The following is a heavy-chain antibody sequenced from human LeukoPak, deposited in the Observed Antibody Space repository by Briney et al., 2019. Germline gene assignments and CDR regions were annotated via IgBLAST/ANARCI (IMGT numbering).Heavy chain of an antibody. Sequence: PSESLSLTCTAAGGSISNYYWSWIRQPAGKGLEWIGRTYTSGSTNYNPSFNSRLTILADTTKNHLPLKLRYVTDADTAVYYCARVVSELERQGYGMEVWGQGTTVTVSS. CDR3: ARVVSELERQGYGMEV. J-gene: IGHJ6*01. V-gene: IGHV4-4*07. CDR2: TYTSGST. D-gene: IGHD1-1*01. CDR1: GGSISNYY.